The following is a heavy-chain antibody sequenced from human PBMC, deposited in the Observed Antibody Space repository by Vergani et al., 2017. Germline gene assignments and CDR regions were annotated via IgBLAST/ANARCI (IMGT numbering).Heavy chain of an antibody. D-gene: IGHD6-13*01. CDR3: AGAGRPSSSWYEGPFDY. J-gene: IGHJ4*02. Sequence: EVQLVESGGGLVKPGGSLRLSCAASGFTFSSYSMNWVRQAPGKGLEWVSSISSSSSYIYYADSVKGRFTISRDNAKNSLYLQMNSLRAEDTAVYYCAGAGRPSSSWYEGPFDYWGQGTLVTVSS. CDR1: GFTFSSYS. V-gene: IGHV3-21*01. CDR2: ISSSSSYI.